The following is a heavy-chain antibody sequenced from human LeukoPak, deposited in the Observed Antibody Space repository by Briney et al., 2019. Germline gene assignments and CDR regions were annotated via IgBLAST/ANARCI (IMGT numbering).Heavy chain of an antibody. CDR2: VSYDGSWD. CDR3: TREERGYIPAS. J-gene: IGHJ5*02. V-gene: IGHV3-30*01. D-gene: IGHD3-16*02. Sequence: GASLRLSCAASGFTFTNYAMQWVRQTPGKGVEGAAFVSYDGSWDSYSDSVTGRFTISRVYSKTTLCLQMNSLRAEDTAVYYCTREERGYIPASWGQGTLVTVSS. CDR1: GFTFTNYA.